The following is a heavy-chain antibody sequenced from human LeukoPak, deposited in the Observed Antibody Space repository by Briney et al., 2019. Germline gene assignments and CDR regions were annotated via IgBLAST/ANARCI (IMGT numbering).Heavy chain of an antibody. CDR1: GFTFNIYS. J-gene: IGHJ4*02. V-gene: IGHV3-48*04. Sequence: GGSLRLSCAASGFTFNIYSMNWVRQTRGKGLEWVSYISDTSGTIYYADSVKGRFTISRDNAKNSLYLQMNSLRAEDTAVYYCARELQQLWRPIDYWGQGTLVTVSS. CDR2: ISDTSGTI. CDR3: ARELQQLWRPIDY. D-gene: IGHD5-18*01.